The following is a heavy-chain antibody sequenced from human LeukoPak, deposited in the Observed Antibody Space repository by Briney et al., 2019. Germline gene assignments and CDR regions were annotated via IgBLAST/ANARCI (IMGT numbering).Heavy chain of an antibody. CDR1: GGSISSGGYY. J-gene: IGHJ4*02. Sequence: KPSQTLSLTCTVSGGSISSGGYYWSWTRQPPGKGLEWIGEINHSGSTNYNPSLKSRVTISVDTSKNQFSLKLSSVTAADTAVYYCARAQYPPDQYYFDYWGQGTLVTVSS. CDR2: INHSGST. D-gene: IGHD2/OR15-2a*01. V-gene: IGHV4-30-2*01. CDR3: ARAQYPPDQYYFDY.